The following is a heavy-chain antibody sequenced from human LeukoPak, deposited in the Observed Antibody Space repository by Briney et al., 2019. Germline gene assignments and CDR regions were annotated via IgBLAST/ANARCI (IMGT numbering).Heavy chain of an antibody. J-gene: IGHJ6*02. CDR2: IYSGGST. Sequence: GGSLRLSCAASGFTVSSNYMSWVRQAPGKGLEWVSVIYSGGSTYYADSVKGRFTISRDNSKNTLYLQMNSLRAEDTAVYYCAKDSSGYSYAHYYGMDVWGQGTTVTVSS. D-gene: IGHD5-18*01. CDR1: GFTVSSNY. CDR3: AKDSSGYSYAHYYGMDV. V-gene: IGHV3-53*05.